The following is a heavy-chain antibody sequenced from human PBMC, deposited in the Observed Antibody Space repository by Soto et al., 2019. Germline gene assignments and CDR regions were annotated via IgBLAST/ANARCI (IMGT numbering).Heavy chain of an antibody. Sequence: GGSLRLSCAASGFTFSSYGMHWVRQAPGKGLEWVAVISYDGSNKYYADSVKGRFTISRDNSKNTLYLQMNSLRAEDTAVYYCARDRDGMDVWGQGTTVTVPS. V-gene: IGHV3-30*03. CDR3: ARDRDGMDV. CDR1: GFTFSSYG. J-gene: IGHJ6*02. CDR2: ISYDGSNK.